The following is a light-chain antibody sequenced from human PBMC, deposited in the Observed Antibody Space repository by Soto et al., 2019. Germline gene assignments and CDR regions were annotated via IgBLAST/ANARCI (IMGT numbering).Light chain of an antibody. J-gene: IGKJ1*01. Sequence: EIVLTQSPATLSLSPGERATLSFRASQSVSSYLAWYQQKPGQAPRLLIYDASNRATGIPARFSGSGSGTEFTLTISSLQSEDFATYYCQQYYSYPPTFGHGTKVDIK. V-gene: IGKV3-11*01. CDR3: QQYYSYPPT. CDR1: QSVSSY. CDR2: DAS.